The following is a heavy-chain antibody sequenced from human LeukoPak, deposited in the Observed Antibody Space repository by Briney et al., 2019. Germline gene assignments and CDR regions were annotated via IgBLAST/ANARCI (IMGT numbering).Heavy chain of an antibody. CDR1: GGTFSSYA. D-gene: IGHD3-22*01. V-gene: IGHV1-69*01. Sequence: SVKVSCKASGGTFSSYAISWVRQAPGQGLEWMGGIIPIFGTANYAQKFQGRVTITADESTSTAYMELSSLRSEDTAVYYCGRMFGNHYYHSKTTAWFDPWGQGTLVTVSS. J-gene: IGHJ5*02. CDR3: GRMFGNHYYHSKTTAWFDP. CDR2: IIPIFGTA.